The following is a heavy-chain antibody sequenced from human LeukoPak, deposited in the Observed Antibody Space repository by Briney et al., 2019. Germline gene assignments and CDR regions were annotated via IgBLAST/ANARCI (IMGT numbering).Heavy chain of an antibody. J-gene: IGHJ4*02. CDR3: ARARGDCYPGRLCYYFDY. CDR2: IYSRGST. D-gene: IGHD2-21*02. CDR1: GFTVSSNY. Sequence: GGSLRLSCAASGFTVSSNYMSWVREAPGEGLEWVSVIYSRGSTSYADSVKGRFTISRDNSKKTLYLQMNSLRAEDTPVYYCARARGDCYPGRLCYYFDYWGQGTLVTVSS. V-gene: IGHV3-66*01.